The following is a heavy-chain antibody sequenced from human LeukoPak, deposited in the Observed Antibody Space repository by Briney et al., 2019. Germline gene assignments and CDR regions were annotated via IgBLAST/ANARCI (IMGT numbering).Heavy chain of an antibody. CDR2: ISGSGDST. D-gene: IGHD1-26*01. J-gene: IGHJ4*02. V-gene: IGHV3-23*01. CDR3: ARPSLNSGSYFDY. CDR1: GFTFSSFG. Sequence: GGSLRLSCAASGFTFSSFGMSWVRQAPGKGLEWVSGISGSGDSTYYADSVKGRFTISRDNSKKTLYLQMNSLRAEDTAVYYCARPSLNSGSYFDYWGQGILVTVSS.